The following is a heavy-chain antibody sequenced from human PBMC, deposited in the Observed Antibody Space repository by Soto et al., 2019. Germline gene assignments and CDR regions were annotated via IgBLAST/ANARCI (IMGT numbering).Heavy chain of an antibody. CDR3: AKDLFSGGSYPNWFDP. J-gene: IGHJ5*02. V-gene: IGHV3-30*18. Sequence: GGSLRLSCESSGFSFRSYGLHLVRQAPGKGLEWVGLISYDGSNKFYADSVRGRFTISRDNSNNTLYLQMTSLRVEDTAVYYCAKDLFSGGSYPNWFDPWGHGTLVTVSS. CDR1: GFSFRSYG. CDR2: ISYDGSNK. D-gene: IGHD1-26*01.